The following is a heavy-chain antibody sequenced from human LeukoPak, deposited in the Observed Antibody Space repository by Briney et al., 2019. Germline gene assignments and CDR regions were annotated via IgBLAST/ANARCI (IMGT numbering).Heavy chain of an antibody. CDR3: ASSAVARLAYYYYYMDV. Sequence: EASVKVSCKASGYTFTSYYMHWVRQAPGQGLEWMGIINPSGGSTSYAQKLQGRVTMTTDTSTSTAYMELRSLRSDDTAVYYCASSAVARLAYYYYYMDVWGKGTTVTVSS. CDR2: INPSGGST. D-gene: IGHD6-19*01. V-gene: IGHV1-46*01. J-gene: IGHJ6*03. CDR1: GYTFTSYY.